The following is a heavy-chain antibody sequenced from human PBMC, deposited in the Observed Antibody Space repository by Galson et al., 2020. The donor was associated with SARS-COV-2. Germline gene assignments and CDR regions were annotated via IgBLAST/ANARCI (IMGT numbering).Heavy chain of an antibody. D-gene: IGHD3-3*01. CDR1: GFSFSNARVG. V-gene: IGHV2-26*01. CDR2: SFSNDEK. CDR3: ARMSGDGVVISPLDY. Sequence: SGPTLVKPTETLTLTCTVSGFSFSNARVGVSWIRQPPGKALEWLAHSFSNDEKSYNTPLKSRLTISRDTSKSQVVLIMTNMDPVDTATYYCARMSGDGVVISPLDYWGQGTLVTVSS. J-gene: IGHJ4*02.